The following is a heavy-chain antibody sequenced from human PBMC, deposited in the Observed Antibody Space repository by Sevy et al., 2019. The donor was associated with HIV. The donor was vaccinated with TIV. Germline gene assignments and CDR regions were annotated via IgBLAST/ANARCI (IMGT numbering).Heavy chain of an antibody. CDR3: ARHPGGADAFDI. CDR2: IYYSGST. Sequence: SETLSLTCTVSGGSISSSSYYWGWIRQPPGKGLEWIGSIYYSGSTYYNPSLKSRVTISVDTSKNQFSLKLGSVTAADTAVYYCARHPGGADAFDIWGQRTMVTVSS. V-gene: IGHV4-39*01. J-gene: IGHJ3*02. D-gene: IGHD3-16*01. CDR1: GGSISSSSYY.